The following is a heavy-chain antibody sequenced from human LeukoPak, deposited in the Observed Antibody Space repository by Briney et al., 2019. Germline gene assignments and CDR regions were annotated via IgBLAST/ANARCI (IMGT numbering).Heavy chain of an antibody. CDR1: GFTFSGYW. J-gene: IGHJ4*02. V-gene: IGHV3-7*01. CDR3: ARYRHLGY. Sequence: GGPLRLSCADSGFTFSGYWMSWVREAPGKGRECVAYINQYGGVQYYVDSVKGRLTSPRDNGKISLYVQMNSLRAEDMAVYYCARYRHLGYWGQGTLVTVSS. CDR2: INQYGGVQ.